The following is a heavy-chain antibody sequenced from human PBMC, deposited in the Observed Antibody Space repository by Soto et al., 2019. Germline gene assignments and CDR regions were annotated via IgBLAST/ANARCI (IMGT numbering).Heavy chain of an antibody. J-gene: IGHJ4*02. V-gene: IGHV4-59*08. CDR2: IYYSGST. CDR3: ARHYAVVLYHFDY. CDR1: GGSISSYY. D-gene: IGHD2-15*01. Sequence: SETLSLTCTVSGGSISSYYWSWIRQPPGKGLEWIGYIYYSGSTNYNPSLKSRVTTSVDTSKNQFSLKLSSVTAADTAVYYCARHYAVVLYHFDYWGLGTLVTVSS.